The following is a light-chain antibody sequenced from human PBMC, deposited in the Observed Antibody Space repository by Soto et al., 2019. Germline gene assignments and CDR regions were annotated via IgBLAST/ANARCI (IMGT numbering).Light chain of an antibody. J-gene: IGKJ5*01. Sequence: EIVLTQSPATLSLSPGERATLSCRASQSVSSYLAWYQQKPGQAPRLLIYDASNRATGIPARFSGSGSGTDFTLATSSLEPEDVAVYYCQHRSNWPPNNFGQGTRLEIK. CDR1: QSVSSY. CDR2: DAS. V-gene: IGKV3-11*01. CDR3: QHRSNWPPNN.